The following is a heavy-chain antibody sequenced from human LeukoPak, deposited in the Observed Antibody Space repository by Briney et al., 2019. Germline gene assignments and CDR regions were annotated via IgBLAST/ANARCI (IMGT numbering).Heavy chain of an antibody. J-gene: IGHJ4*02. Sequence: SETLSLTCAVYGRSFSGYFWSWIRQPPGKGLEWIGEINHSGSTNYNPSLKSRVTISVDTSKNQFSLKLSSVTAADTAVYYCARGQSSGWPYYFDYWGQGTLVTVSS. CDR2: INHSGST. CDR1: GRSFSGYF. CDR3: ARGQSSGWPYYFDY. D-gene: IGHD6-19*01. V-gene: IGHV4-34*01.